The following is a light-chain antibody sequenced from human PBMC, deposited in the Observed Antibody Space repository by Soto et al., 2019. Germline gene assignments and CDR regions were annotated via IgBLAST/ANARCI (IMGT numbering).Light chain of an antibody. J-gene: IGKJ3*01. CDR3: QQRSNWPPFT. CDR2: DAS. V-gene: IGKV3-11*01. CDR1: QSVSSY. Sequence: EIVLTQSPATLSLSPGERATPSCRASQSVSSYLAWYQQKPGQAPRLLIYDASNRATGTPARFSGSGSGTDFTLTISSLEPEDFAVYYCQQRSNWPPFTFGPGTKVDIK.